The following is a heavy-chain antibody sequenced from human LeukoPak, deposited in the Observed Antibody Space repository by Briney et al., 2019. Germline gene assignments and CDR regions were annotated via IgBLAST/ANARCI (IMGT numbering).Heavy chain of an antibody. CDR2: ISYDGSNK. V-gene: IGHV3-30-3*01. CDR3: ARGHDAFDI. J-gene: IGHJ3*02. Sequence: PGGSLRLSCAASGFTFSSYAMHWVRQAPGKGLEWVAVISYDGSNKYYADSVKGRFTISRGNSKNTLYLQMNSLRAEDTAVYYCARGHDAFDIWGQGTMVTVSS. CDR1: GFTFSSYA.